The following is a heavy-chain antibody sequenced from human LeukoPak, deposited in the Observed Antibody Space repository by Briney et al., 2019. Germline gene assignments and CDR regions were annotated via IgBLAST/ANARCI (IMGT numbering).Heavy chain of an antibody. CDR2: ISNSGST. J-gene: IGHJ6*03. Sequence: PSETLSLTCTVSGGSISSHYWTWIRQSPVKGLEWIGDISNSGSTSYNPSLKSRVTISIDTSKNQFSLKLSSVTAADTAVYYCGRDALVGYFSYYYMDVWGKGTTVTVSS. D-gene: IGHD2-15*01. V-gene: IGHV4-59*11. CDR3: GRDALVGYFSYYYMDV. CDR1: GGSISSHY.